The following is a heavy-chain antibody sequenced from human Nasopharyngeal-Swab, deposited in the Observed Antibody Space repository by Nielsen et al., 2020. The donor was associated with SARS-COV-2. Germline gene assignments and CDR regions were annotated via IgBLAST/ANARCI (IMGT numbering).Heavy chain of an antibody. CDR3: VKHQGSSSDQ. CDR1: GFPFRNYY. CDR2: IKQGGSEQ. Sequence: GGSLRLSCAASGFPFRNYYMTWVRQPPGKGLEWVANIKQGGSEQFYVDSVKGRFTISRDDAKNTLYLQMNSLRVEDTAVYYCVKHQGSSSDQWGQGTLVTVSS. J-gene: IGHJ4*02. V-gene: IGHV3-7*02.